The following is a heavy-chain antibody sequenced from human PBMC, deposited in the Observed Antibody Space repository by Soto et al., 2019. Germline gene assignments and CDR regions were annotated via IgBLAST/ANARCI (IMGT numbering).Heavy chain of an antibody. J-gene: IGHJ6*03. CDR1: GGSISSYY. D-gene: IGHD6-13*01. Sequence: SETLSLTCTVSGGSISSYYWSWIRQPPGKGLEWIGYIYYSGSTNYYPSLKSRVTISVDTSKNQFSLKLSSVTAADTAVYYCSREIAAAGKPYYYYYYMDVWGKGTTVTVSS. CDR2: IYYSGST. CDR3: SREIAAAGKPYYYYYYMDV. V-gene: IGHV4-59*01.